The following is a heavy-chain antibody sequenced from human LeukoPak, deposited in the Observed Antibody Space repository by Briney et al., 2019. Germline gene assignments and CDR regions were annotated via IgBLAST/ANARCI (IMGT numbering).Heavy chain of an antibody. CDR1: GYRFTNYW. D-gene: IGHD2-2*01. Sequence: GESLKIFCKGSGYRFTNYWIIWVRQTPRKGLEWMGRIDPSDSSTNFSPSFQGHVTISSDKSTSTAYLQWSSLKASDTAIYYCARLDCSSTNCPRDHNWFDPWGQGTLVTVSS. CDR3: ARLDCSSTNCPRDHNWFDP. J-gene: IGHJ5*02. CDR2: IDPSDSST. V-gene: IGHV5-10-1*01.